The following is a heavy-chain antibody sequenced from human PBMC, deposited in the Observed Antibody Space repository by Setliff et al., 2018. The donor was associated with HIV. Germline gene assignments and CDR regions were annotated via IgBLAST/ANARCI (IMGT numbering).Heavy chain of an antibody. Sequence: GASVKVSCKASGDIPRHYGLNWVRQAPGQGLEWVGSVIPVFGEPHYAQRFQGRVTITADRSSNTAYMEIMSLRSDDTATYYCGRGVLYGLSEYWGPGSLVTVS. V-gene: IGHV1-69*13. D-gene: IGHD3-10*01. CDR1: GDIPRHYG. CDR3: GRGVLYGLSEY. CDR2: VIPVFGEP. J-gene: IGHJ4*02.